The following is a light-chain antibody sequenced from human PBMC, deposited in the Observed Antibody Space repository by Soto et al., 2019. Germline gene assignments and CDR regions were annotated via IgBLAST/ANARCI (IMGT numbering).Light chain of an antibody. J-gene: IGKJ3*01. Sequence: DIVMTPSPDSLAVPLGETATINCKSSQSVLSISYNKTYLAWFQQKPGQPPKLLIYWASTRVSGVPDRFSGSGAGTDFTISISSLQSEDVAVYCCQQYASVPLTFGRGTKVDI. CDR3: QQYASVPLT. CDR1: QSVLSISYNKTY. V-gene: IGKV4-1*01. CDR2: WAS.